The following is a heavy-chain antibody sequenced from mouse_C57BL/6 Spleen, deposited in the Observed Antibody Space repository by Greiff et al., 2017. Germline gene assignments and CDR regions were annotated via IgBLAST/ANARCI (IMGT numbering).Heavy chain of an antibody. Sequence: VQLKQSGPELVKPGASVKMSCKASGYTFTDYNMHWVKQSHGKSLEWIGYINPNNGGTSYNQKFKGKATLTVNKSSSTAYMELRSLTSEDSAVYYCARNTVAPFDYWGQGTTLTVSS. CDR2: INPNNGGT. CDR3: ARNTVAPFDY. J-gene: IGHJ2*01. V-gene: IGHV1-22*01. D-gene: IGHD1-1*01. CDR1: GYTFTDYN.